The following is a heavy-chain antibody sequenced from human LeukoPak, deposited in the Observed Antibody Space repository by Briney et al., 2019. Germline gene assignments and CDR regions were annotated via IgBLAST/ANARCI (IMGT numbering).Heavy chain of an antibody. CDR3: ARGGGYNTFDY. CDR1: GGSISGYY. D-gene: IGHD5-24*01. Sequence: SETLSLTCTVSGGSISGYYWSWIRQPPGKGLERIGFIFYTGSTNYNPSLKSRVTISVDTSKNQFSLRLSSVTAADTAVYSCARGGGYNTFDYWGQGTLVTVSS. J-gene: IGHJ4*02. CDR2: IFYTGST. V-gene: IGHV4-59*01.